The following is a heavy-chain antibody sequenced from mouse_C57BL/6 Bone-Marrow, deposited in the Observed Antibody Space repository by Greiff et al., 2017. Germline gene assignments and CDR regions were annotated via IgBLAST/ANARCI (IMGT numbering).Heavy chain of an antibody. CDR1: GYSFTDYN. D-gene: IGHD1-1*01. J-gene: IGHJ4*01. V-gene: IGHV1-39*01. Sequence: EVQLQQSGPELVKPGASVKISCKASGYSFTDYNMNWVKQSNGKSLEWIGVINPNYGTTSYNQKFKGKATLTVDQSSSTAYMQLNSLTSEDSAVYYCARGYYGSSSPLSHYYAMDYWGQGTSVTVSS. CDR2: INPNYGTT. CDR3: ARGYYGSSSPLSHYYAMDY.